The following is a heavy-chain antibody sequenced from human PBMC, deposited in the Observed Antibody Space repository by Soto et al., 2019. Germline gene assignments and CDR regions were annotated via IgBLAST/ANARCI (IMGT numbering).Heavy chain of an antibody. D-gene: IGHD3-3*01. J-gene: IGHJ6*02. V-gene: IGHV1-2*02. CDR1: GYTFTGYY. Sequence: ASVKVSCKASGYTFTGYYMHWVRQAPGQGLEWMGWINPNSGGTNYAQKFQGRVTMTRDTSISTAYMDLSRLRSDDTAVYYCARGHDPWSGSLYYGPDVWGQGTTVTVSS. CDR2: INPNSGGT. CDR3: ARGHDPWSGSLYYGPDV.